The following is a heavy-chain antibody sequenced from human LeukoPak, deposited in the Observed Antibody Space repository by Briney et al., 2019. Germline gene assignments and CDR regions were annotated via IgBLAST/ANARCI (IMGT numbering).Heavy chain of an antibody. Sequence: SETLSLTCTVSCYSITSAYYWGWIRQPPGKGLEWIGSFFLKGSTYYNPSLKSRVTISVDTSKNQFSLKLSSVTAADTAVYYCARDEWKDAFDIWGQGTMVTVSS. CDR2: FFLKGST. CDR1: CYSITSAYY. J-gene: IGHJ3*02. CDR3: ARDEWKDAFDI. V-gene: IGHV4-38-2*02. D-gene: IGHD1-1*01.